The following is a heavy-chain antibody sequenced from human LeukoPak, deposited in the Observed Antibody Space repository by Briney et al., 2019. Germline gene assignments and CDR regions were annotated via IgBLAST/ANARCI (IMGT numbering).Heavy chain of an antibody. D-gene: IGHD2-2*03. CDR3: ASMDIVVVPAVTDDAFDI. CDR2: ISSSSSTI. Sequence: GGSLRLSCAASGFTFSSYSMNWVRQAPGKGLGWVSYISSSSSTIYYADSVKGRFTISRDNAKNSLYLQMNSLRAEDTAVYYCASMDIVVVPAVTDDAFDIWGQGTMVTVSS. J-gene: IGHJ3*02. CDR1: GFTFSSYS. V-gene: IGHV3-48*01.